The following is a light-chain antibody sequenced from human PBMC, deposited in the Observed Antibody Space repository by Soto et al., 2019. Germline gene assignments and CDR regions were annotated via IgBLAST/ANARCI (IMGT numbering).Light chain of an antibody. J-gene: IGLJ1*01. CDR1: SSDVGGYNY. CDR3: SSYTSSSTEV. Sequence: QSALTQPASVSGSPGQSITISCTGTSSDVGGYNYVSWYQHHPGKAPELMIYDVSNRPSGVSNRFSGSKSGDTASLTISGLQAEDEADYYCSSYTSSSTEVFGTGTKLTVL. CDR2: DVS. V-gene: IGLV2-14*03.